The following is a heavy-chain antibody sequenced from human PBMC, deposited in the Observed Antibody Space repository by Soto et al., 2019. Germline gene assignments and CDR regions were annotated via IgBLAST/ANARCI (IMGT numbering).Heavy chain of an antibody. V-gene: IGHV4-30-2*01. CDR2: LYHTGNT. Sequence: SETLSLTCAVSGGSISSGGYSWSWIRQPPGKGLEWIGYLYHTGNTYYNPSLESRVTISVDRSKNQFSLELTSVTAADTAIYYCARFRGTAILDFWGQGTLVTVSS. CDR3: ARFRGTAILDF. CDR1: GGSISSGGYS. D-gene: IGHD2-21*02. J-gene: IGHJ4*02.